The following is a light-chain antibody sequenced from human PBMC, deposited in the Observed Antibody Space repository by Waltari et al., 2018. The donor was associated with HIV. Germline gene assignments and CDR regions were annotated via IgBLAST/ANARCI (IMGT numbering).Light chain of an antibody. CDR1: QAISDW. CDR3: QQANSQFT. CDR2: GAS. V-gene: IGKV1-12*01. Sequence: DIQMTQFPSSVSASVGDRVTITCRASQAISDWLAWYQQRPGKAPKLLIYGASNLQSGVPSRFSGSGSGTDFTLTISSLQPEDFATYYCQQANSQFTFGPGTTVDFK. J-gene: IGKJ3*01.